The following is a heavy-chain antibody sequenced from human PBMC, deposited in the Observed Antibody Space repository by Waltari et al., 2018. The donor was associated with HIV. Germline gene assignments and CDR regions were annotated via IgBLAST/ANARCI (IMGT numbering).Heavy chain of an antibody. D-gene: IGHD2-15*01. Sequence: EVQLVESGGGLVKPGGSLRLSCAASGFTFSNAWMSWVRQAPGKGLEWVGRIKSKTDGGTTDYAAPVKGRFTISRDDSKNTLYLQMNSLKTEDTAVYYCTTEYCSGGSCQGYWGQGTLVTVSS. CDR2: IKSKTDGGTT. V-gene: IGHV3-15*01. CDR3: TTEYCSGGSCQGY. CDR1: GFTFSNAW. J-gene: IGHJ4*02.